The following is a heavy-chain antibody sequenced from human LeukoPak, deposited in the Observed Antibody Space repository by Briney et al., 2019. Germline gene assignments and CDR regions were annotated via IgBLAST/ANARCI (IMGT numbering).Heavy chain of an antibody. CDR3: AREGYDYVWGSYRYSYFDY. J-gene: IGHJ4*02. D-gene: IGHD3-16*02. CDR1: GFTFSDYY. Sequence: TGGSLRLSCAASGFTFSDYYMSWIRQAPGKGLEWVSYISSSGSTIYYADSVKGRFTISRDNAKNSLYLQMTSLIAEDTAVYYCAREGYDYVWGSYRYSYFDYWGQGTLVTVSS. CDR2: ISSSGSTI. V-gene: IGHV3-11*04.